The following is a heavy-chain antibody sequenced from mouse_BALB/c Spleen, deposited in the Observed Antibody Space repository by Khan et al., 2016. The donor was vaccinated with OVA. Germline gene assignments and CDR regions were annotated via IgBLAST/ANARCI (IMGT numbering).Heavy chain of an antibody. J-gene: IGHJ4*01. V-gene: IGHV2-5*01. CDR3: AKGLYGSSYDYAMDY. Sequence: QVQLQQSGPGLVQPSQSLSITCTVSGFSFTNYGVHWVRQSLGKGLEWLGVIWRGGSTDYYAALMSSLSIITDNPKSQVFFNMNSLQADDTAIDYCAKGLYGSSYDYAMDYWGQGTSVTVSS. CDR1: GFSFTNYG. CDR2: IWRGGST. D-gene: IGHD1-1*01.